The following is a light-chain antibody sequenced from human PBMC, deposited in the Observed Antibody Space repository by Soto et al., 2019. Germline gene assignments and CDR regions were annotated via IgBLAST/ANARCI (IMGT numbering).Light chain of an antibody. CDR3: QQYYSTPPT. CDR2: WAS. CDR1: QSVLYSSNNKNY. J-gene: IGKJ1*01. Sequence: DIVMTQSPDSLAVSLGERATINCKSSQSVLYSSNNKNYLAWYQQKPGQPPKLLIYWASTRESGVPDRFSGRGSGTDFTLTISSLQAEDVAVYYCQQYYSTPPTFGQGNKVEI. V-gene: IGKV4-1*01.